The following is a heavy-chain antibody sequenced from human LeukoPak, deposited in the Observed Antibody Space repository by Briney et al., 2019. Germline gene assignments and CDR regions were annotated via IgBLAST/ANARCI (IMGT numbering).Heavy chain of an antibody. CDR1: GFTFSSYA. CDR2: ISGSGGST. CDR3: AKDFVGVYYFDY. D-gene: IGHD2-8*01. Sequence: PGGSLRLSCATSGFTFSSYAMSWVRQAPGKGLEWVSAISGSGGSTYYADSVKGRFTISRDNSKNTLYLQMNSLRAEDTAVYYCAKDFVGVYYFDYWGQGTLVTVSS. V-gene: IGHV3-23*01. J-gene: IGHJ4*02.